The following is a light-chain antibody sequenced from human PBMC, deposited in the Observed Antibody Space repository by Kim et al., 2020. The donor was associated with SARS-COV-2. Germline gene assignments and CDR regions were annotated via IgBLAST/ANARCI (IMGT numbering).Light chain of an antibody. CDR1: QSVRSNY. CDR3: QQYGSSPLT. Sequence: CQGERATLSCRASQSVRSNYLTWYQQKPGQAPRLLIYGASSRATGIPDRFSGTGSGTDFTLIISRLEPEDFAVYYCQQYGSSPLTFGGGTKVDIK. V-gene: IGKV3-20*01. CDR2: GAS. J-gene: IGKJ4*01.